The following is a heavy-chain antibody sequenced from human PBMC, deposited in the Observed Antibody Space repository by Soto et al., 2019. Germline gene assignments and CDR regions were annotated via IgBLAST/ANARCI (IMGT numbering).Heavy chain of an antibody. CDR3: ARDRTHRYFDWREAFDI. V-gene: IGHV1-46*01. D-gene: IGHD3-9*01. J-gene: IGHJ3*02. Sequence: ASVKVSCKASGYTFTSYYMHWVRQAPGQELEWMGIINPSGGSTSYAQKFQGRVTMTRDTSTSTVYMELSSLRSEDTAVYYCARDRTHRYFDWREAFDIWGQGTMVTVSS. CDR2: INPSGGST. CDR1: GYTFTSYY.